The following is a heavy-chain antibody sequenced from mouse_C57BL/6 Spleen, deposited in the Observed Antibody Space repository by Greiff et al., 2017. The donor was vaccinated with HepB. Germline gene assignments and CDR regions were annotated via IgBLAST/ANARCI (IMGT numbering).Heavy chain of an antibody. CDR2: IHPNRGST. V-gene: IGHV1-64*01. CDR3: SRILVVATEVRY. CDR1: GYTFNSYW. D-gene: IGHD1-1*01. J-gene: IGHJ2*01. Sequence: QVQLQQPGAELVKPGASVKLSCKASGYTFNSYWMHWVKQRPGQGLEWIGMIHPNRGSTNYNEKFKSKATLTVDKSSSTAYMHLSSLTSEDSAVYYCSRILVVATEVRYCGQGTPLTVSS.